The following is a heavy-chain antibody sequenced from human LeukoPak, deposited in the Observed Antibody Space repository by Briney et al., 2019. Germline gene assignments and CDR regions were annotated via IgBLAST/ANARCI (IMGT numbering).Heavy chain of an antibody. CDR1: GFTFSDHF. D-gene: IGHD2-2*01. V-gene: IGHV3-72*01. Sequence: SGGSLRLSCAASGFTFSDHFMDWVRQAPGKGLEWVGRIRKKPNSYTTEYAASVKGRFTFPRDDSKNSLYLKMNRLEAEDTGVYYCARDRLVVPYYYYMYVWGKGTTVTVSS. CDR3: ARDRLVVPYYYYMYV. CDR2: IRKKPNSYTT. J-gene: IGHJ6*03.